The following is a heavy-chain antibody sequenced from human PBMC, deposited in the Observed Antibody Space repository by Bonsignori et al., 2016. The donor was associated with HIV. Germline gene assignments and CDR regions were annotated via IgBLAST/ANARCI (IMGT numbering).Heavy chain of an antibody. V-gene: IGHV3-21*01. CDR1: GFSTSGYT. CDR2: ISSSSSYI. Sequence: EVKLVQSGGGLAKPGGSLRLSCAASGFSTSGYTLTWVRQAPGKGLEWVSSISSSSSYIYEADSVKGRFTISRDNAKNSLFLQMDGLKVEDTAVYFCARDASLFFGMDVCGQGTTVIV. J-gene: IGHJ6*02. CDR3: ARDASLFFGMDV. D-gene: IGHD3-16*01.